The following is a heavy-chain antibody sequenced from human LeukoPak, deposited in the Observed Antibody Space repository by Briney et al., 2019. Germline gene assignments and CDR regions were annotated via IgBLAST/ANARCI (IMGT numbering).Heavy chain of an antibody. CDR3: ARVDGSCSGGSCPSGNWFDP. CDR1: GGSISSGRNY. J-gene: IGHJ5*02. CDR2: IYIFSGST. D-gene: IGHD2-15*01. V-gene: IGHV4-61*02. Sequence: PSETLSLTCTVSGGSISSGRNYWTWIRQPAGKGLERIGRIYIFSGSTNYNPSLKSRVTISVDTSKNQFSLKLTSVTAADTAVYYCARVDGSCSGGSCPSGNWFDPWGQGTLVTVSS.